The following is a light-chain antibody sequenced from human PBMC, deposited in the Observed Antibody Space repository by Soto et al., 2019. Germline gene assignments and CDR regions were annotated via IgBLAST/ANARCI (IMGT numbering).Light chain of an antibody. CDR3: QQCFWHWT. V-gene: IGKV1-5*01. CDR1: QSVSIW. CDR2: DAS. J-gene: IGKJ1*01. Sequence: DIHLTQSPSTLSASVGDRVTMPCRSSQSVSIWLAWYRQKPGKAPKLLIYDASSLESGVPSRFSGGGFGTEFTLTINSLPPDYFATYYCQQCFWHWTFGQGTKVDIK.